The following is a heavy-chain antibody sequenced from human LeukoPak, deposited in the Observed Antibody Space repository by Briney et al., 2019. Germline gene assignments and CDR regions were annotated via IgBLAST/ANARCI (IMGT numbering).Heavy chain of an antibody. D-gene: IGHD2-21*02. Sequence: GGSLRLSCAASGFTFIYYAMHWVRQAPGKGLEWVALTSYDGSNKYYTDSVKGRFTISRDNSKSTLYLQMDSLIGGDTAVYYCARQGDRGSWYFDYWGQGTLVTVSS. CDR1: GFTFIYYA. CDR2: TSYDGSNK. V-gene: IGHV3-30-3*01. J-gene: IGHJ4*02. CDR3: ARQGDRGSWYFDY.